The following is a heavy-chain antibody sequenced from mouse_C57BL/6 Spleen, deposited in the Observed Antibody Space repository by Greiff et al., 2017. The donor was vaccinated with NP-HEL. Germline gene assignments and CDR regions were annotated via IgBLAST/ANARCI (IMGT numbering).Heavy chain of an antibody. CDR3: ARQEGYFDV. V-gene: IGHV5-12*01. CDR1: GFTFSDYY. J-gene: IGHJ1*03. CDR2: ISNGGGST. Sequence: EVMLVESGGGLVQPGGSLKLSCAASGFTFSDYYMYWVRQTPEKRLEWAAYISNGGGSTYYPDTVKGRFTISRDNAKNTLYLQMSRLKSEDTAMYYCARQEGYFDVWGTGTTVTVSS.